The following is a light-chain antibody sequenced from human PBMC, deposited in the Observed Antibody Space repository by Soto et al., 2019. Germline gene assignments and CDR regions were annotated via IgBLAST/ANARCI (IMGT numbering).Light chain of an antibody. CDR3: CSFARGSTLV. CDR2: EGS. V-gene: IGLV2-23*01. CDR1: SSDVGSYNL. J-gene: IGLJ3*02. Sequence: QSVLTQPASVSGSPGQSITISCTGTSSDVGSYNLVSWYQQHPGNAPKLMIYEGSKRPAGVSNRFFGSKSGNTDSLTISGLQAEDQADYYCCSFARGSTLVFGGGTKLTVL.